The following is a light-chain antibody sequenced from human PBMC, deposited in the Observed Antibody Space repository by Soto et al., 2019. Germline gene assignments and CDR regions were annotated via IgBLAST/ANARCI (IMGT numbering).Light chain of an antibody. V-gene: IGLV2-14*01. J-gene: IGLJ1*01. CDR1: SSDIGSYND. CDR2: DVS. Sequence: QSALTQPASVSGSPGQSIAISCTGTSSDIGSYNDVSWYQQHPGKAPKLMIYDVSNRPSGVSDRFSGSKSGNTASLTIYGLQAEDEADYYCKSFTTSTTYVFGTGTKVTVL. CDR3: KSFTTSTTYV.